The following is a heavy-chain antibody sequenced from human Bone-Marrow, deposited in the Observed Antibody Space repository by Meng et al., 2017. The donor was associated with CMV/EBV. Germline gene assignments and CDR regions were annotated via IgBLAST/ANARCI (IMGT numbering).Heavy chain of an antibody. D-gene: IGHD3-3*01. J-gene: IGHJ2*01. V-gene: IGHV3-48*03. Sequence: GESLKISCAASGITFSRYEMNWVRQAPGKGLEWVSFISSSDNSIYYADSVQGRLTSSRDNAKNALYLQMDGLRAEDTAVYYCARVGGSRFLEWLSHWYFDLWGRGTLVTVSS. CDR2: ISSSDNSI. CDR3: ARVGGSRFLEWLSHWYFDL. CDR1: GITFSRYE.